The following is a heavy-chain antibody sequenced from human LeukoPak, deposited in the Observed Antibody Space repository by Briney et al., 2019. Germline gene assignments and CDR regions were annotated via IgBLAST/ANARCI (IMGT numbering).Heavy chain of an antibody. Sequence: GGSLRLSCAASGFTFSTYWMSWVRQAPGKGLEWVANIKQDGSEKYYVDSVKGRFTISRDNAQKSLYLQMNSLRAEDTAVYYCARKYSSGWFDAGPFDYWGKVTLVTVSS. CDR1: GFTFSTYW. CDR2: IKQDGSEK. J-gene: IGHJ4*02. D-gene: IGHD6-19*01. V-gene: IGHV3-7*01. CDR3: ARKYSSGWFDAGPFDY.